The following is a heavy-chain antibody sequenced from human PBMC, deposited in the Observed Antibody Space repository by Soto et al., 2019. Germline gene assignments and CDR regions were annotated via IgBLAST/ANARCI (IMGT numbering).Heavy chain of an antibody. CDR3: ARAPRTYYYGSGSYLGNY. J-gene: IGHJ4*02. D-gene: IGHD3-10*01. CDR2: ISAYNGNT. Sequence: GASVKVSCKASGYTFTSYGISWVRQAPGQGLEWMGWISAYNGNTNYAQKLQGRVTMTTDTSTSAAYMELRSLRSDDTAVCYCARAPRTYYYGSGSYLGNYWGQGTLVTVSS. CDR1: GYTFTSYG. V-gene: IGHV1-18*01.